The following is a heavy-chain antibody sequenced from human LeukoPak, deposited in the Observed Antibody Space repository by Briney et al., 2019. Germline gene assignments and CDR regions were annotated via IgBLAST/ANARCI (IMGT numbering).Heavy chain of an antibody. D-gene: IGHD1-14*01. Sequence: SETLSLTSTVSGGSLSTFFWSWIRQPPGKGLEWIGYVYSIGSTNYNPSLKSRVTISVDTSKNQLSLKLSSVTAAETAMYYCAKEGPEGRYYFDYWGQGTLVTVSS. V-gene: IGHV4-59*01. CDR2: VYSIGST. CDR3: AKEGPEGRYYFDY. J-gene: IGHJ4*02. CDR1: GGSLSTFF.